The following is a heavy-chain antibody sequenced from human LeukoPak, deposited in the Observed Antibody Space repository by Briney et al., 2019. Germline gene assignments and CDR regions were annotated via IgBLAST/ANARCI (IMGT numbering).Heavy chain of an antibody. CDR3: ARGFGPSSGWYNTTLVWDY. CDR1: GGTLSSYA. CDR2: IIPILGIA. J-gene: IGHJ4*02. V-gene: IGHV1-69*04. Sequence: SVKVSCKASGGTLSSYAISWVRQAPGQGLEWMGRIIPILGIANYAQKFQGRVTITTDESTSTAYMELSSLRSEDTAVYYCARGFGPSSGWYNTTLVWDYWGQGTLVTVSS. D-gene: IGHD6-19*01.